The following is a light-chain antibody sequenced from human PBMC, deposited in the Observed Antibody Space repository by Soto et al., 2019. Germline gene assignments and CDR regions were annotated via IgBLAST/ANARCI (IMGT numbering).Light chain of an antibody. CDR2: ASS. V-gene: IGLV2-14*01. J-gene: IGLJ1*01. Sequence: QSVLTQPASVSGSPGQSSTISCTGTSSDVGSYNYVSWYQHHPGKAPRLMIYASSNRPSGVSHRFSGSRSGNTASLTIPGLQAEDEADYYCSSYTSGSTLYVFGTGTKVTVL. CDR3: SSYTSGSTLYV. CDR1: SSDVGSYNY.